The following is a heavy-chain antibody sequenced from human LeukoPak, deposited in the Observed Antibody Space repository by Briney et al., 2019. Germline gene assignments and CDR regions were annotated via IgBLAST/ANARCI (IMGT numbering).Heavy chain of an antibody. CDR2: ISYDGSNK. V-gene: IGHV3-30-3*01. CDR1: GFTFSSYW. Sequence: GGSLRLSCAASGFTFSSYWMSWVRQAPGKGLEWVAVISYDGSNKYYADSVKGRFTISRDNSKNTLYLQMNSLRAEDTAVYYCARTLCGGDCPVYYYGMDVWGQGTTVTVSS. CDR3: ARTLCGGDCPVYYYGMDV. J-gene: IGHJ6*02. D-gene: IGHD2-21*02.